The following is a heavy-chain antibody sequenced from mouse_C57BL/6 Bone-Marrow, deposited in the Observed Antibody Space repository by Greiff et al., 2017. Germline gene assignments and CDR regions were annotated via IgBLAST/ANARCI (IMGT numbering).Heavy chain of an antibody. CDR3: ARRDDGYLAWFAY. V-gene: IGHV1-69*01. CDR1: GYTFPSYW. CDR2: IDTSDSYT. J-gene: IGHJ3*01. Sequence: VQLQQPGAELVMPGASVKLSCKASGYTFPSYWLHWVKQRPGQGLEWIGEIDTSDSYTNYNQKFKGKSTLTVDKSSSTAYMQLSSLTSEDSAVYYCARRDDGYLAWFAYWGQGTLVTVSA. D-gene: IGHD2-3*01.